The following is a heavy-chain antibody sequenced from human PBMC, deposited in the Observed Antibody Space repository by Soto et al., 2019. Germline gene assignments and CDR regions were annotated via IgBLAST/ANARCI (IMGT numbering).Heavy chain of an antibody. J-gene: IGHJ6*02. CDR2: INPNSGGT. D-gene: IGHD2-21*01. CDR1: GYTFTGYY. V-gene: IGHV1-2*04. CDR3: ARSSITGAGRLFYGMDV. Sequence: ASVKVSCKASGYTFTGYYMHWVRQAPGQGLEWMGWINPNSGGTNYAQKFQGWVTMTRGTSISTAYMELSRLRSDDTAVYYCARSSITGAGRLFYGMDVWGQGTTVTVSS.